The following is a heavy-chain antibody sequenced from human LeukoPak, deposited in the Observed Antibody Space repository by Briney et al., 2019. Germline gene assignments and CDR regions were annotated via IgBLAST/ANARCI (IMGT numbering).Heavy chain of an antibody. CDR2: VNSDGSGT. CDR1: GFSFSSNW. V-gene: IGHV3-74*01. J-gene: IGHJ4*02. Sequence: GGSLRLSCAASGFSFSSNWRHWVRQAPGKGLVWVSRVNSDGSGTSYADSVKGRFTISRDNAKNTLYLQMNSLRAEDTAVYYCATSLGPLTDYWGQGTLVTVSS. D-gene: IGHD7-27*01. CDR3: ATSLGPLTDY.